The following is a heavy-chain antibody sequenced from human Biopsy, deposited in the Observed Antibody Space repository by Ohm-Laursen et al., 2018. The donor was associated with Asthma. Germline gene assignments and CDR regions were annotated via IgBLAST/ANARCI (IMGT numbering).Heavy chain of an antibody. CDR1: GFAVSRDH. Sequence: SLRLSCSASGFAVSRDHMFWVRQAPGKGLEWVSVIYSGGISHTADSVRGRFTISRDYSKNTLYLQMHSPRAEDTAVYYCARGDSSNWSHYYFDYWGQGTLVTVSS. J-gene: IGHJ4*02. D-gene: IGHD3-22*01. CDR3: ARGDSSNWSHYYFDY. V-gene: IGHV3-53*01. CDR2: IYSGGIS.